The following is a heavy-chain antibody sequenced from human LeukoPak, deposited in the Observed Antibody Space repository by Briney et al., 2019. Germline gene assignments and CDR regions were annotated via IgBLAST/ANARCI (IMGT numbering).Heavy chain of an antibody. Sequence: PSETLSLTCTVSGGSISSSSYYWGWIRHPPGKGLQWIGSIYSSRSPYYHPSLKSRVIISVDTPKNQFSLKLSSVTAADTAVYYCARHGIGEYGYWGQGTLVTVSS. D-gene: IGHD6-6*01. J-gene: IGHJ4*02. V-gene: IGHV4-39*01. CDR1: GGSISSSSYY. CDR2: IYSSRSP. CDR3: ARHGIGEYGY.